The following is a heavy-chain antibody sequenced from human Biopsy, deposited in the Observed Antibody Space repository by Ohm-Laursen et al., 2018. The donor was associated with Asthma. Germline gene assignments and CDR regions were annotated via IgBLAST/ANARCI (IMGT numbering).Heavy chain of an antibody. V-gene: IGHV4-30-4*01. Sequence: TLSLTCTVSGASIKTDDHYWSWLRQPPGKGLEWFGFIHYSGSTSYNPSLKGGVTISVDTSKNQLSLKLSSVTAADTAVYCCARASVAASSNWFDPWGQGTLVTVSS. CDR1: GASIKTDDHY. J-gene: IGHJ5*02. CDR3: ARASVAASSNWFDP. D-gene: IGHD6-19*01. CDR2: IHYSGST.